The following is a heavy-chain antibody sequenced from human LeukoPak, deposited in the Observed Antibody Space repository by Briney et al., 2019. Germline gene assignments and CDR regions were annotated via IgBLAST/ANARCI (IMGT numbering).Heavy chain of an antibody. CDR3: AREPRAVASDY. J-gene: IGHJ4*02. V-gene: IGHV1-18*01. D-gene: IGHD6-19*01. Sequence: ASVKVSCKASGYSFTNYGISWVRQAPGQGLEWMGWISAYNGNTNYAQKLQGRVTMTTDTSTSTAYMELRSPRSDDTAVYYCAREPRAVASDYWGQGTLVTVSS. CDR1: GYSFTNYG. CDR2: ISAYNGNT.